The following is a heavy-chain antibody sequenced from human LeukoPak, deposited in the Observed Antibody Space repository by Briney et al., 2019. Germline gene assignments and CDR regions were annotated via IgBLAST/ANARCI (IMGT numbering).Heavy chain of an antibody. D-gene: IGHD3-22*01. Sequence: SENLSLTCTVSFNAIRSSSYYWGWIRQFPGKGREWMSYIYYTGSTYYSSSLKTRVTISVDTANNQFSLRLNSVTAADTAVYYCASRYYYDSSGYFLYWGQGTLVTVSS. V-gene: IGHV4-39*01. CDR3: ASRYYYDSSGYFLY. CDR1: FNAIRSSSYY. CDR2: IYYTGST. J-gene: IGHJ4*02.